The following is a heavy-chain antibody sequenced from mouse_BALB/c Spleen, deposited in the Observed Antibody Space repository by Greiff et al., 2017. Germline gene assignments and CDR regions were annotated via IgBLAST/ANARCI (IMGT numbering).Heavy chain of an antibody. J-gene: IGHJ4*01. CDR2: ISSGGSYT. CDR1: GFTFSSYT. CDR3: TRVYDYDGYYAMDY. D-gene: IGHD2-4*01. V-gene: IGHV5-6-4*01. Sequence: EVMLVESGGGLVKPGGSLKLSCAASGFTFSSYTMSWVRQTPEKRLEWVATISSGGSYTYYPDSVKGRFTISRDNAKNTLYLQMSSLKSEDTAMYYCTRVYDYDGYYAMDYWGQGTSVTVSS.